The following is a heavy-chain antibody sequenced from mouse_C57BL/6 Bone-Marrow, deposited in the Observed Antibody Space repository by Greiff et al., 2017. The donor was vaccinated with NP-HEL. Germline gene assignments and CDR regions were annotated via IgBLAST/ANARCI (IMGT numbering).Heavy chain of an antibody. Sequence: DVKLQESGAELVRPGSSVKMSCKTSGYTFTSYGINWVKQRPGQGLEWIGYIYIGNGYTEYNEKFKGKATLTSDTSSSTAYMQLSSLTSEDSAIYFCATLYYDYDGYYFDYWGQGTTLTVSS. V-gene: IGHV1-58*01. D-gene: IGHD2-4*01. CDR3: ATLYYDYDGYYFDY. J-gene: IGHJ2*01. CDR1: GYTFTSYG. CDR2: IYIGNGYT.